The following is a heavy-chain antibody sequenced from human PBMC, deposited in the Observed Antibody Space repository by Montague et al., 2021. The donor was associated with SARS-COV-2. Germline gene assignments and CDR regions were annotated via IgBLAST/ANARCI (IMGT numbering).Heavy chain of an antibody. CDR2: IYYSGST. CDR1: GGSIGSYY. J-gene: IGHJ3*02. V-gene: IGHV4-59*01. CDR3: ARVSDFWSGYYTAVGAFDI. Sequence: SETLSLTCTVSGGSIGSYYWSWIRQPPGKGLEWIGYIYYSGSTNYNPSLKSRVTISVDTSKNQFSLKLRSVTAADTAVYYCARVSDFWSGYYTAVGAFDIWGQGTMVTVSS. D-gene: IGHD3-3*01.